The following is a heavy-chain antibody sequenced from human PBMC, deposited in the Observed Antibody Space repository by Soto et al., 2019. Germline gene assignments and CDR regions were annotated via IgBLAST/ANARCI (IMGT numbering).Heavy chain of an antibody. D-gene: IGHD3-3*01. CDR2: IWYDGSNK. J-gene: IGHJ5*02. V-gene: IGHV3-33*01. CDR1: GFTFSSYG. Sequence: LRLSCAASGFTFSSYGMHWVRQAPGKGLAWAAVIWYDGSNKYYADSVKGRFTISRDNSKNTLYLQMNSLRAEDTAVYYCARDQAITIFGVVPDNWFDPWGQGTLVTVSS. CDR3: ARDQAITIFGVVPDNWFDP.